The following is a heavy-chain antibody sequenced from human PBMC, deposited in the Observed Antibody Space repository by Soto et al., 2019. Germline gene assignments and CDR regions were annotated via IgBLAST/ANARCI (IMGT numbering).Heavy chain of an antibody. V-gene: IGHV3-30*18. CDR1: GFTFSNYC. CDR2: ISYDGSNK. D-gene: IGHD6-19*01. J-gene: IGHJ4*02. Sequence: QVQLVESGGGVVQPGRSLRLSCAASGFTFSNYCMHWVRQAPGKGLEWVAVISYDGSNKYYADSVKGQFTISRDNSKNTLYLQMNSLRAEDTAVYYCAKEAGSGWSLGGDYWGQGTLVTVSS. CDR3: AKEAGSGWSLGGDY.